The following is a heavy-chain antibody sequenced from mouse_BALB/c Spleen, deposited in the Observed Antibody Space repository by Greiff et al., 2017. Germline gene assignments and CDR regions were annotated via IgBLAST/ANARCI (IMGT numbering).Heavy chain of an antibody. CDR3: ARDDYDDPYYYAMDY. D-gene: IGHD2-4*01. CDR1: GFTFTDYY. CDR2: IRNKANGYTT. J-gene: IGHJ4*01. Sequence: EVKLVESGGGLVQPGGSLRLSCATSGFTFTDYYMSWVRQPPGKALEWLGFIRNKANGYTTEYSASVKGRFTISRDNSQSILYLQMNTLRAEDSATYYCARDDYDDPYYYAMDYWGQGTSVTVSS. V-gene: IGHV7-3*02.